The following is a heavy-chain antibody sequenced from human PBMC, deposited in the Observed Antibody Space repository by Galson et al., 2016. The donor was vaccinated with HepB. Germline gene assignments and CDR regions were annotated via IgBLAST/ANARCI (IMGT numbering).Heavy chain of an antibody. D-gene: IGHD6-19*01. Sequence: SETLSLTCIVSGGSISRDYYWGWIRQPPGRGLEWIGSIYSNEDTYYNPSVKGRVTISVDTSKNQFSLRLNSVTAADTGVYYCATGIVVAGKYYYYYMDVWGKGTTVTVSS. CDR1: GGSISRDYY. V-gene: IGHV4-39*01. CDR2: IYSNEDT. CDR3: ATGIVVAGKYYYYYMDV. J-gene: IGHJ6*03.